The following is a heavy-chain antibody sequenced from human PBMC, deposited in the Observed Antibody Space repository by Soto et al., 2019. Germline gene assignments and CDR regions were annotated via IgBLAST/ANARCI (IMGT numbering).Heavy chain of an antibody. J-gene: IGHJ5*02. Sequence: PGVSLKISCRCSGESFTSYWIGWVRQMPGKGLEWMGIIYPGDSDTRYSPSFQGQVTISADKSISTAYLQWSSLKASDTAMYYCARMVVVAATTSGWFDPWGQGTLVTVSS. D-gene: IGHD2-15*01. CDR1: GESFTSYW. V-gene: IGHV5-51*01. CDR2: IYPGDSDT. CDR3: ARMVVVAATTSGWFDP.